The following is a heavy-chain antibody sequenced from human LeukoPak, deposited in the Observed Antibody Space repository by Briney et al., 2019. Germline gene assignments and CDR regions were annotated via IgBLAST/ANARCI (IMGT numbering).Heavy chain of an antibody. V-gene: IGHV4-4*02. CDR2: ISHSGST. CDR3: ALGYNDIWEL. J-gene: IGHJ4*02. CDR1: SGSISSSTW. Sequence: PSETLSLTCAVSSGSISSSTWWSWVRQPPGKGLEWIGEISHSGSTHYTPSLKSRVTISVDTSDNQFSLKMISVTAADAAVYYCALGYNDIWELWGRGTLVTVSS. D-gene: IGHD5-24*01.